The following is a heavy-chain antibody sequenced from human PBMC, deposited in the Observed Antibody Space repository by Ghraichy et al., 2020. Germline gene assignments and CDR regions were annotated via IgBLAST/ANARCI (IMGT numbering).Heavy chain of an antibody. D-gene: IGHD3-3*01. V-gene: IGHV3-21*01. CDR2: ISSSSSYI. Sequence: GGSLRLSCAASGFTFSSYSMNWVRQAPGKGLEWVSSISSSSSYIYYADSVKGRFTISRDNAKNSLYLQMNSLRAEDTAVYYCARDLLPYDFWSGYDYWGHVTLVTLSS. CDR1: GFTFSSYS. J-gene: IGHJ4*01. CDR3: ARDLLPYDFWSGYDY.